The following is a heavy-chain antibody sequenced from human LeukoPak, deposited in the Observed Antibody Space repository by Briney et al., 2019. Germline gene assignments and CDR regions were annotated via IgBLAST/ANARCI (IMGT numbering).Heavy chain of an antibody. CDR2: IYYSGST. D-gene: IGHD3-10*01. Sequence: SETLSLTCTVSGGSINNYYWTWIRQPPGKGLEWIGYIYYSGSTNYNPSLKSRVTISVDTSKNQFSLKLSSVTAADTAVYYCAREKVLLWFGESTNNWFDPWGQGTLVTVSS. CDR3: AREKVLLWFGESTNNWFDP. J-gene: IGHJ5*02. V-gene: IGHV4-59*01. CDR1: GGSINNYY.